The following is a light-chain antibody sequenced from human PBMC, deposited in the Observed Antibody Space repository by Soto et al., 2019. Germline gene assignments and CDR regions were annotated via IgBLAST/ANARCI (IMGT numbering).Light chain of an antibody. CDR3: QSGT. J-gene: IGKJ1*01. V-gene: IGKV1-5*01. Sequence: DIQMTQSPPTLSASVGDRVTITCRASQSIANWLAWYQPKPGKAPKLLIYEASSLESGVPSRFSGSESDTESTLTINSLQSDDFATYYCQSGTFGQGTKVDI. CDR1: QSIANW. CDR2: EAS.